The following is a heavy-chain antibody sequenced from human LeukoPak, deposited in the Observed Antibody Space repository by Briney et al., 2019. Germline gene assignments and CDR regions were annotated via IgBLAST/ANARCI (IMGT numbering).Heavy chain of an antibody. CDR1: GFTFSIYY. Sequence: GGSLRLSCAASGFTFSIYYMHWARQAPGKGLEYVSFIGADGGSIYYANSVKGIFTISRDNSRSTVYLQMGSLTPEDMAVYYWARDRENTGYSFDSWGQGTLLTVSS. J-gene: IGHJ4*02. V-gene: IGHV3-64*01. CDR3: ARDRENTGYSFDS. D-gene: IGHD3-9*01. CDR2: IGADGGSI.